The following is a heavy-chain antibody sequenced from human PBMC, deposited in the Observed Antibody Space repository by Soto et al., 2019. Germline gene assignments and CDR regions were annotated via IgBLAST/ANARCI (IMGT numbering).Heavy chain of an antibody. CDR3: ARDAQGYGSDL. D-gene: IGHD6-13*01. J-gene: IGHJ4*02. CDR1: CGSIRSYY. CDR2: IYCSGST. V-gene: IGHV4-59*01. Sequence: SEXLSLTCTVSCGSIRSYYWSWIRQPPGKGLEWIGYIYCSGSTNYNPSLKSRVTISVDTSKNQFSLKLGSVNSADMAVFYCARDAQGYGSDLWGQGTLVTV.